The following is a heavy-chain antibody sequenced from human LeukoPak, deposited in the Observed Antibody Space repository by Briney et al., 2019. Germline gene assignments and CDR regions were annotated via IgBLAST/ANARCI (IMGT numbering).Heavy chain of an antibody. CDR2: ISGSGGNT. D-gene: IGHD2-15*01. V-gene: IGHV3-23*01. J-gene: IGHJ4*02. CDR1: GFTFSSYA. Sequence: GGSLRLSCAASGFTFSSYAMSWVRQAPGKGLEWVSGISGSGGNTYYADSVKGRFTTSRDNSKNKLYLQMNSLRAEDTAIYYCAKATLGSCSGAKCYHFDNWGQGTLVTVSS. CDR3: AKATLGSCSGAKCYHFDN.